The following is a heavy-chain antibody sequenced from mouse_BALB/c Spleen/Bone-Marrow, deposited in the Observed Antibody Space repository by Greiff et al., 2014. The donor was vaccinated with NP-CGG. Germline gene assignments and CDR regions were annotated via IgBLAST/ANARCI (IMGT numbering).Heavy chain of an antibody. D-gene: IGHD2-4*01. CDR1: GYAFSNYG. J-gene: IGHJ4*01. CDR3: ASVYDYGRGYAMDY. CDR2: IYPGDGDT. V-gene: IGHV1-80*01. Sequence: QVQLQQSGAELVRPGSSVKISCKASGYAFSNYGMNWVKQRPGQGLEWIGQIYPGDGDTNYNGKFKGRVTLTADKSSSTAYMQLSSLTYEDSAVYFCASVYDYGRGYAMDYWGQGTSVTVSS.